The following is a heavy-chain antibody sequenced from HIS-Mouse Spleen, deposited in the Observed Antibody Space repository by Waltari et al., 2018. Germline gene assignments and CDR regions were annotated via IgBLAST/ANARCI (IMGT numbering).Heavy chain of an antibody. CDR3: AKDKHHAFDY. CDR1: GFTFSSYG. Sequence: QVQLVESGGGVVQPGRSLRLSCAASGFTFSSYGMHWVRQAPGKGLEWVAVIKYDGSNTCYTVSGEGRFTISRDNSKNTLYLQMNSLRAEDTAVYYCAKDKHHAFDYWGQGTLVTVSS. CDR2: IKYDGSNT. V-gene: IGHV3-30*18. J-gene: IGHJ4*02.